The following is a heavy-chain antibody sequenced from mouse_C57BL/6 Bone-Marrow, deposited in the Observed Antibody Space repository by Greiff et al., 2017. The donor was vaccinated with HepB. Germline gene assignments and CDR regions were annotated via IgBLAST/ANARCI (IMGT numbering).Heavy chain of an antibody. D-gene: IGHD3-3*01. J-gene: IGHJ2*01. CDR2: IYPGGGYT. V-gene: IGHV1-63*01. CDR3: ARRAPNYFDY. Sequence: QVQLQQSGAELVRPGTSVKMSCKASGYTFTNYWIGWAKQRPGHGLEWIGDIYPGGGYTNYNEKFKGKATLTADKSSGTAYMQFSSLTSEDSAIYYCARRAPNYFDYWGQGTTLTVSS. CDR1: GYTFTNYW.